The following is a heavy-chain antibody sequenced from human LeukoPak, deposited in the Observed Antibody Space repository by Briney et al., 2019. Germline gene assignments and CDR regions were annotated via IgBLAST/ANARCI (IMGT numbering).Heavy chain of an antibody. D-gene: IGHD3-22*01. CDR2: ISGSGGST. J-gene: IGHJ4*02. CDR3: ARVENKDNYYYDSSGYHSHYYFDY. CDR1: GFTFSSYA. V-gene: IGHV3-23*01. Sequence: PGGSLRLSCTASGFTFSSYAMSWVRQAPGKGLEWVSAISGSGGSTYYADSVKGRFTISRDNAKNSLYLQMNGLRAEDTAVYYCARVENKDNYYYDSSGYHSHYYFDYWGQGTLVTVSS.